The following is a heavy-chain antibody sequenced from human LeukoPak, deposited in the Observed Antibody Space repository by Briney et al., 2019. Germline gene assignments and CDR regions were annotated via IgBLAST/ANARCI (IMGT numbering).Heavy chain of an antibody. D-gene: IGHD3-10*01. V-gene: IGHV3-33*06. CDR1: GFTFSSYG. CDR2: IWYDGSNK. J-gene: IGHJ4*02. Sequence: QTGGSLRLSCAASGFTFSSYGMHWVRQAPGKGLEWVAVIWYDGSNKYYADSVKGRFTISRDNSKNTLYLQMNSLRAEDTAVYYCAKAYYGSGSYIDYWGQGTLVTVSS. CDR3: AKAYYGSGSYIDY.